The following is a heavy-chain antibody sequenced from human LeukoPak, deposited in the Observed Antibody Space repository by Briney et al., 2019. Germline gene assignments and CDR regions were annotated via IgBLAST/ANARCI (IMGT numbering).Heavy chain of an antibody. D-gene: IGHD2-15*01. Sequence: PSETLSLTCTVSGGSISSYYWSWIRQPPGKGLEWIGYIYYSGSTNYNPSLKSRVTISVDTSKNQFSLKLSSVTAADTAVYYRAREDCSGDGCYSFDYWGQGTLVTVFS. CDR2: IYYSGST. J-gene: IGHJ4*02. V-gene: IGHV4-59*01. CDR3: AREDCSGDGCYSFDY. CDR1: GGSISSYY.